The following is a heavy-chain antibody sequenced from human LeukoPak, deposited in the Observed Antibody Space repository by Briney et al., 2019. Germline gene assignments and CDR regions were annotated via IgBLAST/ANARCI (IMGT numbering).Heavy chain of an antibody. V-gene: IGHV1-18*01. J-gene: IGHJ6*03. Sequence: ASVKVSCKASGYTFTSYGISWVRQAPGQGLEWMGWISAYNGNTNYAQKLQGRVTMTTDTSTSTAYMELRSLRSDDTAVYYCARGLKYYDILTGYYKGGYYYYMDVWGKGTTVTVSS. D-gene: IGHD3-9*01. CDR2: ISAYNGNT. CDR3: ARGLKYYDILTGYYKGGYYYYMDV. CDR1: GYTFTSYG.